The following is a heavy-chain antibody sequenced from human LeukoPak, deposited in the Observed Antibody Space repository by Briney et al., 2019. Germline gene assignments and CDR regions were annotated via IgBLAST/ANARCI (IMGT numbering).Heavy chain of an antibody. J-gene: IGHJ4*02. CDR2: ISDNGGGR. V-gene: IGHV3-23*01. Sequence: PGGSLRLSCAASGFTFSSYAMSWVRQAPGKGLEWVSGISDNGGGRYYADSVKGRFTISRDNSKNMLYLQMNSLRAEDTAVYYCAKESGALGAPLYDYWGRGILVTASS. CDR1: GFTFSSYA. D-gene: IGHD4/OR15-4a*01. CDR3: AKESGALGAPLYDY.